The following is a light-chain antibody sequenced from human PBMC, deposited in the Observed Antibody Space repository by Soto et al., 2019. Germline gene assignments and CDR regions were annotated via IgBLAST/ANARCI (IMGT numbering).Light chain of an antibody. CDR3: QNFRSSAIS. Sequence: AIQLTQSPSALSASVGDRVSITCRSSQGIGSALAWYQLKPGSAPTLLIYDASTLESGVPSRFSGSRSGADFTLTISSLQHEDFATYYCQNFRSSAISFGGGTKVDIK. V-gene: IGKV1-13*02. CDR2: DAS. J-gene: IGKJ4*01. CDR1: QGIGSA.